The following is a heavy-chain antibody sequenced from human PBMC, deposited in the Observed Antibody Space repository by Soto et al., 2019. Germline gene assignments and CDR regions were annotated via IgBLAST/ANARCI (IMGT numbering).Heavy chain of an antibody. Sequence: ASVKVSCKASGYTFTRYGISWVRQAPGQGLEWMGIINPSGGSTSYAQKFQGRVTMTRDTSTSTVYMELSSLRSEDTAVYYCARTAMVKYYGMDVWGQGTTVTVSS. CDR3: ARTAMVKYYGMDV. CDR1: GYTFTRYG. J-gene: IGHJ6*02. V-gene: IGHV1-46*03. CDR2: INPSGGST. D-gene: IGHD5-18*01.